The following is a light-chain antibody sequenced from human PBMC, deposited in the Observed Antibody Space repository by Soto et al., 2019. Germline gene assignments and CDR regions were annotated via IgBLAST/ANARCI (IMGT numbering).Light chain of an antibody. CDR1: QNASSS. Sequence: IVAAQCPVILSLSPGERAIPSCAASQNASSSLAWYQQNPGQAPRLLIYDASTRATGVPARFSGSGSGTDFTLTISSLQSEDFALYYCHQYNSWPPGTFGQGTKVDIK. V-gene: IGKV3-15*01. J-gene: IGKJ2*01. CDR2: DAS. CDR3: HQYNSWPPGT.